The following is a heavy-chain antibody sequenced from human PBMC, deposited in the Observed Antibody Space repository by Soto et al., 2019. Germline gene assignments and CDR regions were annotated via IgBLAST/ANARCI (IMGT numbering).Heavy chain of an antibody. CDR3: ASTRRNWFDP. Sequence: LTCTVSGGSISSGGYYWSWIRQHPGKGLEWIGYIYYSGSTYYNPSLKSRVTISVDTSKNQFSLKLSSVTAADTAVYYCASTRRNWFDPWGQGTLVTVSS. D-gene: IGHD6-6*01. J-gene: IGHJ5*02. V-gene: IGHV4-31*03. CDR2: IYYSGST. CDR1: GGSISSGGYY.